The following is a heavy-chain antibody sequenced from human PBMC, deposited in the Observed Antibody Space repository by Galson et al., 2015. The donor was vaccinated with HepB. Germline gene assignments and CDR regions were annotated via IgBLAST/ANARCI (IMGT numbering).Heavy chain of an antibody. CDR3: ARGDGSIWYSY. V-gene: IGHV1-46*02. D-gene: IGHD6-13*01. J-gene: IGHJ4*02. CDR1: GFTFNSYH. Sequence: VKVSCKASGFTFNSYHMHWLRQAPGQGLEWMGIINPSGDTTRNAQKFQGRLTMTRDTSTNTDYMELTSLTSEDTAIYYCARGDGSIWYSYWGQGILVTVSS. CDR2: INPSGDTT.